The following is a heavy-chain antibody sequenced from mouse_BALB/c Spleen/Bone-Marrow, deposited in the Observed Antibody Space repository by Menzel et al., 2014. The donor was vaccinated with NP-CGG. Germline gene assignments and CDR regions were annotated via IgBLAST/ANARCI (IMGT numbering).Heavy chain of an antibody. CDR3: AREPHYYAMDY. V-gene: IGHV2-6-7*01. Sequence: VQLQQSGPGLVAPSQSLPITCTVSGFSLTGYGVNWVRQPPGKGLEWLGMIWGDGSTDYNSALKSRLSISKDSSKSQVFLKMNSLQTDDTARYYCAREPHYYAMDYWGQGTSVTVSS. CDR2: IWGDGST. CDR1: GFSLTGYG. J-gene: IGHJ4*01.